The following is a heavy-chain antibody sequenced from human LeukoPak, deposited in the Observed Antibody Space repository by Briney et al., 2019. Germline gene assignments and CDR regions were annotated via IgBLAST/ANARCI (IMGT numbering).Heavy chain of an antibody. CDR1: GFTFSSYS. D-gene: IGHD5-18*01. Sequence: GGSLRLSCAASGFTFSSYSMNWVRQAPGKGLEWVSSISSSSYIYYADSVKGRFTISRDNAKNSLYLQMNSLRAEDTAVYYCARGRGQLNYYYMDVWGKGTTVTVSS. CDR3: ARGRGQLNYYYMDV. J-gene: IGHJ6*03. V-gene: IGHV3-21*01. CDR2: ISSSSYI.